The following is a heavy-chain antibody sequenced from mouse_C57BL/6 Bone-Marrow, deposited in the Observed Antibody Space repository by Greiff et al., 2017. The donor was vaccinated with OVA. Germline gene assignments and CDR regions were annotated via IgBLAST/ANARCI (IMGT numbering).Heavy chain of an antibody. V-gene: IGHV1-62-2*01. Sequence: VQLQQSGAELVKPGASVKLSCKASGYTFTEYTIHWVKQRSGQGLEWIGWFYPGSGSIKYNEKFKDKATLTADKPSSTVYMELSRLTSEDSAVYFCARHEGTVYYGNYWFAYWGQGTLVTVSA. CDR2: FYPGSGSI. CDR3: ARHEGTVYYGNYWFAY. J-gene: IGHJ3*01. CDR1: GYTFTEYT. D-gene: IGHD2-1*01.